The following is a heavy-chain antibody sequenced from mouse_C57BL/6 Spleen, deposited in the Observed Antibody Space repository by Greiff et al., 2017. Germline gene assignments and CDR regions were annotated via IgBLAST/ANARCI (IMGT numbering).Heavy chain of an antibody. D-gene: IGHD2-5*01. CDR3: ARYKSNYRYYFDY. CDR2: IRNKSNGYTT. J-gene: IGHJ2*01. CDR1: GFTFTDYY. Sequence: EVKLEESGRGLVQPGGSLSISCAASGFTFTDYYMSWVRQPPGKALEWLGFIRNKSNGYTTEYSASVKGPFTISRDNSHSILYMQLNALRAEDCATYYCARYKSNYRYYFDYWGQGTTLTVSS. V-gene: IGHV7-3*01.